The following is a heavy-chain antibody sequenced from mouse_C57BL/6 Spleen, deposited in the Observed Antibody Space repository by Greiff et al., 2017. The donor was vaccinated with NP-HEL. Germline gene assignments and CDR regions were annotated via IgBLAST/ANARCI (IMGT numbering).Heavy chain of an antibody. J-gene: IGHJ3*01. V-gene: IGHV1-50*01. CDR1: GYTFTSYW. Sequence: QLQQPGAELVKPGASVKLSCKASGYTFTSYWMQWVKQRPGQGLEWIGEIDPSDSYTNYNQKFKGKATLTVDTSSSTAYMQLSSLTSEDSAVYYCTRSGGKWDWFAYWGQGTLVTVSA. CDR2: IDPSDSYT. CDR3: TRSGGKWDWFAY. D-gene: IGHD4-1*01.